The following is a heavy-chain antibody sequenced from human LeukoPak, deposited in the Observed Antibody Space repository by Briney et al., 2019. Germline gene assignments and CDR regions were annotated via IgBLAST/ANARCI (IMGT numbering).Heavy chain of an antibody. J-gene: IGHJ4*02. CDR2: ISSGSSAI. CDR1: GFTFTTYS. Sequence: GGSLRLSCEASGFTFTTYSMTWVRQAPGKGLEWVSIISSGSSAIFSADALKGRFTISRDDAKNLLYLDMNSLRAEDTAVYYCARMRQAYDSSGYYYGSCYFDYWGQGTLVTVSS. CDR3: ARMRQAYDSSGYYYGSCYFDY. V-gene: IGHV3-21*01. D-gene: IGHD3-22*01.